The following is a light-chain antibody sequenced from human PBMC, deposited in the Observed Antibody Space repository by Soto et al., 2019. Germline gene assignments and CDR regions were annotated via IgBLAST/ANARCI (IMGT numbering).Light chain of an antibody. CDR3: SSYRSRSTLGVV. V-gene: IGLV2-14*01. J-gene: IGLJ2*01. CDR1: SSDVGGYNY. Sequence: QSALTQPASVSGSPGQSITISCTGTSSDVGGYNYVSWYQQHPGKAPKLMIYDVSNRPSGVSNRFSGSKSGNTASLTISGLQAEDEADYYCSSYRSRSTLGVVFGGGTKVTVL. CDR2: DVS.